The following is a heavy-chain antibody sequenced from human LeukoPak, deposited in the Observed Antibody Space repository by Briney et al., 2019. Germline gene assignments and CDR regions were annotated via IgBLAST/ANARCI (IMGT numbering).Heavy chain of an antibody. D-gene: IGHD1-7*01. CDR2: ISSSSSYI. Sequence: GGSLRLSCAASGLTFSSHWMHWVRQAPGKGLEWVSSISSSSSYIYYADSVKGRFTISRDNAKNSLYLQMNSLRAEDTAVYYCARGRPWNYDAFDIWGQGTMVTVSS. CDR1: GLTFSSHW. CDR3: ARGRPWNYDAFDI. J-gene: IGHJ3*02. V-gene: IGHV3-21*01.